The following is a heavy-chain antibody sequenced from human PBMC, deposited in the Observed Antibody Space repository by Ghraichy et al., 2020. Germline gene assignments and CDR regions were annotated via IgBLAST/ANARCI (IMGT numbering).Heavy chain of an antibody. CDR2: IIPIFGTA. V-gene: IGHV1-69*13. CDR3: ARESKWELRGYWFDP. CDR1: GGTFSSYA. Sequence: SVKVSCKASGGTFSSYAISWVRQAPGQGLEWMGGIIPIFGTANYAQKFQGRVTITADESTSTAYMELSSLRSEDTAVYYCARESKWELRGYWFDPWGQGTLVTVSS. D-gene: IGHD1-26*01. J-gene: IGHJ5*02.